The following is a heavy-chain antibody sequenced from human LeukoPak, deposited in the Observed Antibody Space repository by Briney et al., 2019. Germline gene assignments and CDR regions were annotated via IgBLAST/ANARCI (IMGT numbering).Heavy chain of an antibody. CDR3: AGYHAYGVTAPPLGY. D-gene: IGHD2-21*02. CDR2: IYHSGST. J-gene: IGHJ4*02. Sequence: SETLSLTCTVSGYSISSGYYWVWIRQPPGKGLEWIGSIYHSGSTYYNPSLKSRVTISVDTSKNQFSLKLSSVTAADTAVYYCAGYHAYGVTAPPLGYWGQGTLVTVSS. V-gene: IGHV4-38-2*02. CDR1: GYSISSGYY.